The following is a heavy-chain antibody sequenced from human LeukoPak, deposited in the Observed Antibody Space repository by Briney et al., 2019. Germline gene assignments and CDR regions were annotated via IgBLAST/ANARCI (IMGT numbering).Heavy chain of an antibody. CDR2: THRSGDT. CDR3: ATRHHSRTYMVPLDS. Sequence: TAGGSLRLSCAASGFTFSSYAMSWVRQPPGKGLEWIGETHRSGDTKYNPSLNGRVTISMDNSKNQLSLNLISVTAADTAIYFCATRHHSRTYMVPLDSWGQGTLVTVSS. V-gene: IGHV4-4*01. CDR1: GFTFSSYAM. D-gene: IGHD3-10*01. J-gene: IGHJ4*02.